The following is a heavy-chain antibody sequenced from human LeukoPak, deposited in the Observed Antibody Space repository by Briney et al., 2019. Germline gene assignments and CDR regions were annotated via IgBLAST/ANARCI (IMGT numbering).Heavy chain of an antibody. CDR1: GGTFSSYA. Sequence: ASVKVSCKASGGTFSSYAISWVRQAPGQGLEWMGGIIPIFGTANYAQKFQGRVTITADESTSTAYMELSSLRSEDTAVYYCAREGLGYCTNVTCSNWLDPWGQGTLVTVSS. CDR3: AREGLGYCTNVTCSNWLDP. CDR2: IIPIFGTA. J-gene: IGHJ5*02. D-gene: IGHD2-8*01. V-gene: IGHV1-69*13.